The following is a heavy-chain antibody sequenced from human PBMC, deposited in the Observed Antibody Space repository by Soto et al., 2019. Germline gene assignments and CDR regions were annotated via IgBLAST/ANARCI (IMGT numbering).Heavy chain of an antibody. Sequence: QVQLVQSGAEVKKTGSSVKVSCKTSGGTFSTFGISWVRQAPGQGLEWMGGIIPFFGTAEDSQKFEDRITITADESTNTVYMDLRSLTSEDTAIYYCARTAPMDGGDKYYYDFWGQGALVTVAS. CDR1: GGTFSTFG. V-gene: IGHV1-69*01. J-gene: IGHJ4*02. CDR3: ARTAPMDGGDKYYYDF. D-gene: IGHD2-21*02. CDR2: IIPFFGTA.